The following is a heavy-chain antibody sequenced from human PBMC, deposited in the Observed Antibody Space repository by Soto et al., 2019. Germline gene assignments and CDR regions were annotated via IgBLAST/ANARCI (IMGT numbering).Heavy chain of an antibody. Sequence: SETLSLTCTVSGGSISSGGYYWSWIRQHPGKGLEWIGYIYYSGSTYYNPSLKSRVTISVDTSKNQFSLKLSSVTAADTAVYYCARWVYYYGSGSYYRAQFDPWGQGTLVTVSS. CDR1: GGSISSGGYY. J-gene: IGHJ5*02. D-gene: IGHD3-10*01. CDR2: IYYSGST. CDR3: ARWVYYYGSGSYYRAQFDP. V-gene: IGHV4-31*03.